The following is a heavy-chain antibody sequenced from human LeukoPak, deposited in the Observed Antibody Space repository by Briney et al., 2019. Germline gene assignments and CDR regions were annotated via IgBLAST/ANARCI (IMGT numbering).Heavy chain of an antibody. CDR2: IYYSGST. CDR3: ARSQFRTAAAGNNWFDS. V-gene: IGHV4-59*01. CDR1: GGSISSYY. D-gene: IGHD6-13*01. J-gene: IGHJ5*01. Sequence: PSETLSLTCTVSGGSISSYYWSWIRQPPGKGLEWIGYIYYSGSTNYNPSLKSRVTISVDTSKNQFSLKLSSVTAADTAVYYCARSQFRTAAAGNNWFDSWGQGTLVTVSS.